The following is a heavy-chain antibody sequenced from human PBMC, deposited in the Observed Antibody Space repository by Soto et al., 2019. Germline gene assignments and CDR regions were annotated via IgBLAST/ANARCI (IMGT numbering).Heavy chain of an antibody. V-gene: IGHV5-51*01. Sequence: PGESLKISCKGSGYSFTSYWIGWVRQMPGKGLEWMGIIYPGDSDTRYSPSFQGQVTISADKSISTAYLQWSSLKASDTAMYYCAGQKLAARRQFYYYYGMDVWGQGTTVTVSS. CDR2: IYPGDSDT. D-gene: IGHD6-6*01. CDR3: AGQKLAARRQFYYYYGMDV. J-gene: IGHJ6*02. CDR1: GYSFTSYW.